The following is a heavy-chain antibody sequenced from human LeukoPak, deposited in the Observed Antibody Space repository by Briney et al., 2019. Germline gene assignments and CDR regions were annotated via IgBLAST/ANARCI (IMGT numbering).Heavy chain of an antibody. J-gene: IGHJ1*01. CDR2: INHSGST. V-gene: IGHV4-34*01. CDR3: ARGRPGQH. Sequence: PSETLSLTCAVYGGSFSGYYWSWIRQPPGKGLEWIGEINHSGSTNYNPSLKSRVTISVDTSKNQFSLKLSSVTAADTAVYYCARGRPGQHWGRGTLVTVSS. CDR1: GGSFSGYY.